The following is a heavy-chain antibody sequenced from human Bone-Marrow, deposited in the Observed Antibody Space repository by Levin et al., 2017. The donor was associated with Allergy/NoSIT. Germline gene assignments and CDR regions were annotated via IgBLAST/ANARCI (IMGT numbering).Heavy chain of an antibody. Sequence: KISCKASGGTFSSYAISWVRQAPGQGLEWMGGIIPIFGTANYAQKFQGRVTITADKSTSTAYMELSSLRSEDTAVYYCASSFFHDFWSGYYPSAEYFQHWGQGTLVTVSS. V-gene: IGHV1-69*06. CDR2: IIPIFGTA. D-gene: IGHD3-3*01. J-gene: IGHJ1*01. CDR3: ASSFFHDFWSGYYPSAEYFQH. CDR1: GGTFSSYA.